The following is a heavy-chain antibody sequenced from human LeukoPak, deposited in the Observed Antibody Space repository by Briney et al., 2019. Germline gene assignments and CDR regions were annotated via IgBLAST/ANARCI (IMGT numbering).Heavy chain of an antibody. D-gene: IGHD6-25*01. J-gene: IGHJ6*02. CDR3: VRERVGSDYYGLDV. CDR1: GFTFSTYW. Sequence: GGSLRLSCAASGFTFSTYWMHWVRQAPGKGLVWVSRINTDGSSTAYAASVKGRFTISRDNAKNIVYLQMNSLRAEDTALYFCVRERVGSDYYGLDVWGQGTTVTVSS. CDR2: INTDGSST. V-gene: IGHV3-74*01.